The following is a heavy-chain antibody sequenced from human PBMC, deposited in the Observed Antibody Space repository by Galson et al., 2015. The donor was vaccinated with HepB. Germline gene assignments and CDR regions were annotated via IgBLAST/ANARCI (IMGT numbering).Heavy chain of an antibody. D-gene: IGHD3-22*01. Sequence: SVKVSCKASGYTFTSYGISWVRQAPGQGLEWMGWISADNGNTKYAQKLQGRVIMTTDTSTSTAHMGLRSLRSDDTAVYYCARLSFHYDSSGYSWFDPWGQGTLVTVSS. CDR3: ARLSFHYDSSGYSWFDP. CDR2: ISADNGNT. CDR1: GYTFTSYG. J-gene: IGHJ5*02. V-gene: IGHV1-18*01.